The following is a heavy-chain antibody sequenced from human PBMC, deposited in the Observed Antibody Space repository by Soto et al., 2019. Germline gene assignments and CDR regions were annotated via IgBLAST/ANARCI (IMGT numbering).Heavy chain of an antibody. V-gene: IGHV4-34*01. CDR1: AGSFSGYY. D-gene: IGHD2-15*01. CDR2: INHSGST. Sequence: QVQLQQWGAGLLKPSETLSVTCAVYAGSFSGYYWSWIRQPPGKGLEWIGEINHSGSTNYNPSLKSRVTISVDTSKNQFSLKLSSVTAADTAVYHCARDVLGVLPATPLGDYWGQGTLVTVSS. J-gene: IGHJ4*02. CDR3: ARDVLGVLPATPLGDY.